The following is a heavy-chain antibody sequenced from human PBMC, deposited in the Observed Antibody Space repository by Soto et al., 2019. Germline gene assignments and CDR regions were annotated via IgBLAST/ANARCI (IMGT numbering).Heavy chain of an antibody. CDR3: AKEGEYSGSPIFDY. Sequence: QVQLEESGGGVVQPGRSLRLSCAASGFTFSSYGMHWVRQAPGKGLEWVAVISYDGNDKYYADSVKGRFTISRDNSKNTLYLQMNSLRAEDTAVYYCAKEGEYSGSPIFDYWGQGTLVTVSS. J-gene: IGHJ4*02. D-gene: IGHD1-26*01. CDR1: GFTFSSYG. V-gene: IGHV3-30*18. CDR2: ISYDGNDK.